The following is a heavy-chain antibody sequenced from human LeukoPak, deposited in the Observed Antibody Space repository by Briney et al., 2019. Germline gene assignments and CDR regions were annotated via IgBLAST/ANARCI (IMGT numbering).Heavy chain of an antibody. Sequence: PGGSLRLSCAASGFTFSSYSMNWVRQAPGKGLEWVSSISSSSSYIYYADSVKGRFTISRDNAKNSLYLQMNSLRAEDTAVYYCARGGCSGGSCYTYQDYWGQGTLVTVSS. V-gene: IGHV3-21*01. CDR2: ISSSSSYI. J-gene: IGHJ4*02. D-gene: IGHD2-15*01. CDR1: GFTFSSYS. CDR3: ARGGCSGGSCYTYQDY.